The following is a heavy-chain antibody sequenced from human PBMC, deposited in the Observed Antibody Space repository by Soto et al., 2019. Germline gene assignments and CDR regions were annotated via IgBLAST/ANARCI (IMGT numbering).Heavy chain of an antibody. J-gene: IGHJ4*02. D-gene: IGHD4-17*01. Sequence: LGGSLRLSCAASGFTISSSWMHWVRQAPGKGLVWVSRISSDGITTNYADSVKGRFTISRDNVKNTVYLQMKSLRAEDTALYYCAKAKLDSGGPIFDSWGQGILVTVSS. V-gene: IGHV3-74*01. CDR3: AKAKLDSGGPIFDS. CDR2: ISSDGITT. CDR1: GFTISSSW.